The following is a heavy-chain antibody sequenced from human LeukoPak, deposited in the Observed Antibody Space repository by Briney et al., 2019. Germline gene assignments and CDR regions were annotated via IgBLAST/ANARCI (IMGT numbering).Heavy chain of an antibody. Sequence: ASVKVSCKASGYTFIDYYIHWVRQAPGQGLEWMGWINPNSGGTNYAQKFQGRVTMTRDTSISTAYMELSSLRSEDTAVYYCARKVPNDSSGYYYRGQFDPWGQGTLVTVSS. CDR2: INPNSGGT. CDR3: ARKVPNDSSGYYYRGQFDP. V-gene: IGHV1-2*02. J-gene: IGHJ5*02. D-gene: IGHD3-22*01. CDR1: GYTFIDYY.